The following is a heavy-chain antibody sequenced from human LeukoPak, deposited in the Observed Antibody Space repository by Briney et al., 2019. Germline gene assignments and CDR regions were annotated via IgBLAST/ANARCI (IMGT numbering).Heavy chain of an antibody. J-gene: IGHJ4*02. Sequence: ASVKVSCKASGFPFSIAGVSWVRQAPGQGLEWLGWISAYNGNTNYAQKLQGRVTMTTDTSTSTAYMELRSLRSDDTAVYYCARNLLGYCSSTSCQVPDYWGQGTLVTVSS. CDR2: ISAYNGNT. V-gene: IGHV1-18*01. CDR3: ARNLLGYCSSTSCQVPDY. D-gene: IGHD2-2*01. CDR1: GFPFSIAG.